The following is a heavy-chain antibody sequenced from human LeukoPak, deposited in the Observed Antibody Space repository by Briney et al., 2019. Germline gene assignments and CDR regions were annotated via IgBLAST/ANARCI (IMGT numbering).Heavy chain of an antibody. Sequence: SETLSLTCAVYGGSFSGYYWSWIRQPPGKGLEWIGEINHSGSTNYNPSLKSRVTISVDTSKNQFSLKLSSVTAADTAVYYCARDGFGGTIFGVVPGTWGQGTLVTVSS. CDR1: GGSFSGYY. D-gene: IGHD3-3*01. V-gene: IGHV4-34*01. CDR2: INHSGST. CDR3: ARDGFGGTIFGVVPGT. J-gene: IGHJ5*02.